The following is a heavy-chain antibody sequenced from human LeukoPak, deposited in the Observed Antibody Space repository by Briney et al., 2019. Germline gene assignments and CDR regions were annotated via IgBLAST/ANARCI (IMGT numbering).Heavy chain of an antibody. CDR2: IYTSGST. CDR1: GGSISSYY. Sequence: PSETLSLTCIVSGGSISSYYWSWIRQPAGKGLEWIGRIYTSGSTNYNPSLKSRVTISVDTSKNQFSLKLSSVTATDTAVYYCARDLTDYGSGSVWFDPWGQGTLVTVSS. V-gene: IGHV4-4*07. D-gene: IGHD3-10*01. CDR3: ARDLTDYGSGSVWFDP. J-gene: IGHJ5*02.